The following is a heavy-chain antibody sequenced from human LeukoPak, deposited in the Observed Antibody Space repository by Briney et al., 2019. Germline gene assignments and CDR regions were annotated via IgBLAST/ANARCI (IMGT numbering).Heavy chain of an antibody. J-gene: IGHJ5*02. D-gene: IGHD2-15*01. CDR3: ARPSGYCSGGSCPRWFDP. CDR1: GFTFSSYW. V-gene: IGHV3-74*01. CDR2: INSDGSST. Sequence: GGSLRLSCAASGFTFSSYWMHWVRQAPGKGLVWVSRINSDGSSTSYADSVKGRFTISRDNAKNTLYLQMNSLRAEDTAVYYCARPSGYCSGGSCPRWFDPWAREPWSPCPQ.